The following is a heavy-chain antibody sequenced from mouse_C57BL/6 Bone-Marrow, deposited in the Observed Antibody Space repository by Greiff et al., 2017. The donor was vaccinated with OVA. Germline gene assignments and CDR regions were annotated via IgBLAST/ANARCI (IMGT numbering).Heavy chain of an antibody. CDR3: AGRAYGSSYNYAMDY. V-gene: IGHV5-6*01. J-gene: IGHJ4*01. CDR2: ISSGGSYT. D-gene: IGHD1-1*01. Sequence: EVHLVESGGDLVKPGGSLKLSCAASGFTFSSYGMSWVRQTPDKRLEWVATISSGGSYTYYPDSVKGRYTISRDNAKNTLYLQMSSLKSEDTAMYYCAGRAYGSSYNYAMDYWGQGTSVTVSS. CDR1: GFTFSSYG.